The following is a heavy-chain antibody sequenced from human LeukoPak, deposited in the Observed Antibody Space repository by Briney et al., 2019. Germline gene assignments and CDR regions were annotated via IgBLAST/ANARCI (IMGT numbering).Heavy chain of an antibody. D-gene: IGHD5-18*01. V-gene: IGHV3-30*18. CDR2: ISYDGSNK. J-gene: IGHJ4*02. CDR1: GFTFCSYG. CDR3: AKDHQGYSYGEFDY. Sequence: GRSLRLSCAASGFTFCSYGMHGVREAPGKGLGWGAVISYDGSNKYYADSVKGRFTISRDNSKNTLYLQMNSLRAEDTAVYYCAKDHQGYSYGEFDYWGQGTLVTVSS.